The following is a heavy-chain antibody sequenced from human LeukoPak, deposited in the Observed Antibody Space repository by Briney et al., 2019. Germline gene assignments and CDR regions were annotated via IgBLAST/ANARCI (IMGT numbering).Heavy chain of an antibody. CDR2: IYTSGST. D-gene: IGHD5-12*01. CDR1: GGSISSGSYY. J-gene: IGHJ4*02. Sequence: SETLSLTCTVSGGSISSGSYYWSWIRQPAGKGLEWIGHIYTSGSTNYNPSLKSRVTISVDTSKNQFSLKLSSVTAADTAVYYCARGLRYSGYETHTDYWGQGTLVTVSS. CDR3: ARGLRYSGYETHTDY. V-gene: IGHV4-61*09.